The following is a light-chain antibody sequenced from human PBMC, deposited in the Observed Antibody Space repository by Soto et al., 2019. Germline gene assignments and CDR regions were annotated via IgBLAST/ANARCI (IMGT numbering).Light chain of an antibody. J-gene: IGKJ1*01. CDR1: QSVLYSSNNKNY. CDR2: WAS. CDR3: QQYYSNPWT. Sequence: DSVMTQSPDSLAVSLCERATINCKSSQSVLYSSNNKNYLAWYQQKPGKPPKLLIYWASTRESGVPERFSGSGSGTDFTLTISSLQAEDVEVYYCQQYYSNPWTFGQGTKVDIK. V-gene: IGKV4-1*01.